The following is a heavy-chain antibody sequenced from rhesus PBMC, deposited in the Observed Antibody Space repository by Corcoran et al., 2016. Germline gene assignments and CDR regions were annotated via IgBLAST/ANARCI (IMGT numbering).Heavy chain of an antibody. V-gene: IGHV4-92*01. CDR3: ARAKRVQLRYVDY. J-gene: IGHJ4*01. D-gene: IGHD5-24*01. CDR1: GGSISDSYY. CDR2: IYGSGGST. Sequence: QVQLQESGPGLVKPSETLSLTCTVSGGSISDSYYWNWIRQPPGKGLEWMGRIYGSGGSTSYNPSLKSRVTISKDTSKNQFSLKLSSVTAADTAVYYCARAKRVQLRYVDYWGQGVLVTVSS.